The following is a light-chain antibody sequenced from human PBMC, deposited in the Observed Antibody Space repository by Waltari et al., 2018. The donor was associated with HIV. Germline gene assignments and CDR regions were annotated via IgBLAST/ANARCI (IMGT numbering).Light chain of an antibody. Sequence: SSVLTQPPSVSVAPGKTASITCGGNNIGNKGVHWYQQKPGQAPVLVIYYDRDRPSGIPERFSGSKSGNTATLTISRVEAGDEADYYCQVWDTSSDHPIFGGGTKLTVL. CDR1: NIGNKG. J-gene: IGLJ2*01. CDR3: QVWDTSSDHPI. V-gene: IGLV3-21*04. CDR2: YDR.